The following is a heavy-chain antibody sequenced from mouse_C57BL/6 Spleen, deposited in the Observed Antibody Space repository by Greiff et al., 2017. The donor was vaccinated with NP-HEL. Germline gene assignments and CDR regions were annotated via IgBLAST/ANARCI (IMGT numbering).Heavy chain of an antibody. V-gene: IGHV3-6*01. CDR1: GYSITSGYY. J-gene: IGHJ3*01. Sequence: EVKLEESGPGLVKPSQSLSLTCSVTGYSITSGYYWNWIRQFPGNKLEWMGYISYDGSNNYNPSLKNRISITRDTSKNQFFLKLNSVTTEDTATYYCARGRSNYAAWFAYWGQGTLVTVSA. CDR2: ISYDGSN. CDR3: ARGRSNYAAWFAY. D-gene: IGHD2-5*01.